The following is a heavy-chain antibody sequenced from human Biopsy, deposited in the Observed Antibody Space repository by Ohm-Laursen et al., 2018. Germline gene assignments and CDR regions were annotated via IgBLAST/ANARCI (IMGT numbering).Heavy chain of an antibody. Sequence: SLRLSCAAFGFTFADYGMHWVRQPPGKGLEWVSGIRRNSAIIDYADSVRGRFTISRDNARRFLFLQMNNLKSEDTAFYYCARDRGGARYGMDVWGRRTTVTVSS. CDR1: GFTFADYG. CDR3: ARDRGGARYGMDV. V-gene: IGHV3-9*01. J-gene: IGHJ6*02. D-gene: IGHD1-26*01. CDR2: IRRNSAII.